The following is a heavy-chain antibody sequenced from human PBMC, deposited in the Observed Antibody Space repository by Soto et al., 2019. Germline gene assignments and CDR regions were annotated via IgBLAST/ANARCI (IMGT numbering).Heavy chain of an antibody. CDR2: ISTSGSYI. CDR3: ARPLRGTTDDAFDL. Sequence: EVQMVESGGSLVNPGGSLRLSCAASGFTFSDYSMNWVRQAPGKGLEWVSSISTSGSYIYYADSVEGRFTISRDNAKNSLYLQMDSLRADDTAVYFCARPLRGTTDDAFDLWGQGTMVTVSS. CDR1: GFTFSDYS. J-gene: IGHJ3*01. V-gene: IGHV3-21*01. D-gene: IGHD3-16*01.